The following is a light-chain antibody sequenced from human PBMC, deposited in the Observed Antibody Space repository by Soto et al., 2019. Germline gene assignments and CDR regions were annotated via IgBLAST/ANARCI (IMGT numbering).Light chain of an antibody. CDR2: EVS. CDR3: SSYTINRTYV. V-gene: IGLV2-14*01. J-gene: IGLJ1*01. CDR1: SSDVGGYNY. Sequence: QSVLTQAASVSGSPGQSITISCTGTSSDVGGYNYVSWYQQNPGKAPKLMIYEVSNRPSGVSNRFSGSKSGNMASLTISGLQADDEADYYCSSYTINRTYVFGTGTKVTVL.